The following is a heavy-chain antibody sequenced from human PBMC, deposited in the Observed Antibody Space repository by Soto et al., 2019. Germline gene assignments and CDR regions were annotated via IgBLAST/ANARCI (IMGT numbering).Heavy chain of an antibody. J-gene: IGHJ6*02. CDR2: ILNDGSNR. Sequence: QVQLVESGGGVVQTGRSLRLSCASSEFTFSNYGMHWVRQAPGKGLEWVAVILNDGSNRYHADSVKDRFTISRDNSKNTLYLQMNSLRAEDTAVYYCARDDEYSGNGMDVWGQGTTVIVS. CDR1: EFTFSNYG. D-gene: IGHD3-10*01. V-gene: IGHV3-33*01. CDR3: ARDDEYSGNGMDV.